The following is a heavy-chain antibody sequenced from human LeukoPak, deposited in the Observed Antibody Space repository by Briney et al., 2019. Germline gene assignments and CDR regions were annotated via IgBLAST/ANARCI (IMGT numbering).Heavy chain of an antibody. CDR3: ARDGTAAGLYFDL. D-gene: IGHD6-13*01. V-gene: IGHV3-7*01. J-gene: IGHJ4*01. Sequence: GGSLKLSCAVSGFTFTNYWMNWVRQAPGKGLEWVASIKQNGGEKSYVDSVKGRFTISRDNAKNSLHLQMSSLRAEDTAVYYCARDGTAAGLYFDLWGQGTLVTGSS. CDR2: IKQNGGEK. CDR1: GFTFTNYW.